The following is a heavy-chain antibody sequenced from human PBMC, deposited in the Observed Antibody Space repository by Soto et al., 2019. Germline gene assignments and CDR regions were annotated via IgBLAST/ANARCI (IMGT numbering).Heavy chain of an antibody. CDR3: ARDWAARDGYGGTDY. CDR2: IIPILGIA. Sequence: QGQLVQSGAEVKKPGSSVKVSCKASGGTFSSYTISWVRQAPGQGHEWMGRIIPILGIANYAQKFQGRVTITADKSTSTAYMELSSLRSEDTAVYYCARDWAARDGYGGTDYWGQGTLVTVSS. J-gene: IGHJ4*02. V-gene: IGHV1-69*08. D-gene: IGHD5-12*01. CDR1: GGTFSSYT.